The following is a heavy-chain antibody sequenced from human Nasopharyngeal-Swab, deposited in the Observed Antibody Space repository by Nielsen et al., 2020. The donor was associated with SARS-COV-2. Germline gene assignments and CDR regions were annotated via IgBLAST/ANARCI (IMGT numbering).Heavy chain of an antibody. Sequence: SETLSLTCTVSGGSISSGSYYWSWIRQPAGKGLEWIGRIYYSGSTNYNPSLKSRVTISVDTSKNQFSLKLSSVTAADTAVYYCARSSSSSWFSVRNEYFQHWGQGTLVTVSS. CDR1: GGSISSGSYY. D-gene: IGHD6-13*01. CDR2: IYYSGST. CDR3: ARSSSSSWFSVRNEYFQH. V-gene: IGHV4-61*10. J-gene: IGHJ1*01.